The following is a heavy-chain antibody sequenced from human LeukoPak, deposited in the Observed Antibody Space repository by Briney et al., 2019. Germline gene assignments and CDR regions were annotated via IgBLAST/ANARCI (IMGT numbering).Heavy chain of an antibody. CDR1: GFTFSSYS. V-gene: IGHV3-21*01. D-gene: IGHD3-16*01. CDR2: ISSSSSYI. J-gene: IGHJ3*02. Sequence: GGSLRLSCAASGFTFSSYSMNWVRQAPGKGLEWVSSISSSSSYIYYADSVKGRFTISRDNAKNSLYLQMKSLRAEDRAVYYCARDQRLGAFDIRGQGTMVTVSS. CDR3: ARDQRLGAFDI.